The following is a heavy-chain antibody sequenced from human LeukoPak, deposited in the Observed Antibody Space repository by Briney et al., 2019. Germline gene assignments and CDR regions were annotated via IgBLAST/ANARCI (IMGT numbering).Heavy chain of an antibody. Sequence: SETLSLTCTVSGGSISIYYWSWIRQPPGKGLEWIGDIYYSGSTNYNPSLKSRVTISVDTSKNQFSLRLSSVTAADTAVYYSARLASGSYGPLTPFDYWGQGTLVTVSS. CDR1: GGSISIYY. CDR3: ARLASGSYGPLTPFDY. D-gene: IGHD1-26*01. J-gene: IGHJ4*02. CDR2: IYYSGST. V-gene: IGHV4-59*08.